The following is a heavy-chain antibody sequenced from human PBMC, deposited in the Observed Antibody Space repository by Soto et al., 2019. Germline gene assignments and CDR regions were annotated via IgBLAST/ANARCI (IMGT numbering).Heavy chain of an antibody. J-gene: IGHJ5*02. Sequence: PSETLSLTCTVSGVSISSSSYYWGWIRQPPGKGLEWIGSIYYSGSTYYNPSLKSRVTISVDTSKNQFSLKLSSVTAADTAVYYCARQPYQPRNWFDPWGQGTLVTVSS. CDR2: IYYSGST. CDR3: ARQPYQPRNWFDP. V-gene: IGHV4-39*01. CDR1: GVSISSSSYY. D-gene: IGHD2-2*01.